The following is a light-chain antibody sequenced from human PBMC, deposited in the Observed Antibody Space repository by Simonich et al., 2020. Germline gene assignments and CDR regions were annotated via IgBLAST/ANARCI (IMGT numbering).Light chain of an antibody. CDR2: LAS. J-gene: IGKJ1*01. CDR1: QSVLYSSNNKNY. CDR3: QQYYSTPWT. Sequence: DIVMTKSPDSLAVSLGARATINCKSSQSVLYSSNNKNYLAWYQTKTGPTPKLLIYLASTREAGGPDRFSGGGSGTDLTLTFSSLQAEDVAVYYCQQYYSTPWTFGQGTKVEIK. V-gene: IGKV4-1*01.